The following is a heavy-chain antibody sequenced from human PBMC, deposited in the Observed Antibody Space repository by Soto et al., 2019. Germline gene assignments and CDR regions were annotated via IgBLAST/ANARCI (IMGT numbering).Heavy chain of an antibody. CDR1: GFTFSSYG. J-gene: IGHJ6*02. CDR2: IKSKTDGGTT. V-gene: IGHV3-15*07. Sequence: GGSLRLSCAASGFTFSSYGMNWVRQAPGKGLEWVGRIKSKTDGGTTDYAAPVKGRFTISRDDSKNTLYLQMNSLKTEDTAVYYCTTDEVGGTYYGMDVWGQGTTVTVSS. CDR3: TTDEVGGTYYGMDV. D-gene: IGHD1-1*01.